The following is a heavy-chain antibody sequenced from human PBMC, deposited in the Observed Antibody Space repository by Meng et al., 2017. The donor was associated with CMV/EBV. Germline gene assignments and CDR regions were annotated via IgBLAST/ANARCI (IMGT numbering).Heavy chain of an antibody. CDR3: ARAWGIHFDY. Sequence: GESLKISCAASGFTFSSYAMSWVRQAPGKGLEWVSAISGSGGSTYYADSVKGRFTISRDNSKNTLYLQLNSLRAEDTAVYYCARAWGIHFDYWGQGVVVTVSS. D-gene: IGHD3-16*01. J-gene: IGHJ4*02. CDR1: GFTFSSYA. CDR2: ISGSGGST. V-gene: IGHV3-23*01.